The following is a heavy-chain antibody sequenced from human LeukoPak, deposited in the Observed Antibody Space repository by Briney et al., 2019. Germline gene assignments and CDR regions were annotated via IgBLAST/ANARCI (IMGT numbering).Heavy chain of an antibody. V-gene: IGHV3-21*01. D-gene: IGHD6-19*01. CDR1: GFTFSSYS. J-gene: IGHJ4*02. CDR3: ARDTYSSGRYYFDY. Sequence: PAGSLQLSCAASGFTFSSYSMNWVRQAPGKGLEWVSSISSSSSYIYYAESVKVRFTIPRDNAKNSLYLQMNSLRAEDTAVYYCARDTYSSGRYYFDYGGQVTPDTVSS. CDR2: ISSSSSYI.